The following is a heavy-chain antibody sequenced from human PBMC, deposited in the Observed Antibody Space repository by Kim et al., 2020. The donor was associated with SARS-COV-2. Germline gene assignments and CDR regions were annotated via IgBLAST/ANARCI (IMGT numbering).Heavy chain of an antibody. Sequence: GGSLRLSCGASGFTFSSYAMTWVRQAPGKRLEWVSAISGIDGRTYYADSVQGRFTISRDNSKNTLYLQMNSLRAEDTSVYYCAKGSATYNYGMDVWGQGT. J-gene: IGHJ6*02. CDR3: AKGSATYNYGMDV. CDR2: ISGIDGRT. V-gene: IGHV3-23*01. CDR1: GFTFSSYA. D-gene: IGHD3-3*01.